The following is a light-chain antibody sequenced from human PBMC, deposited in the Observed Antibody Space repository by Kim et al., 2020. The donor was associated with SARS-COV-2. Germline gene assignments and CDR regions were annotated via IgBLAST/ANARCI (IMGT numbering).Light chain of an antibody. J-gene: IGKJ1*01. V-gene: IGKV3-20*01. CDR3: QQYGDSRGWT. CDR1: QSVNRIY. CDR2: GAS. Sequence: PGERATLSCRASQSVNRIYLAWYQQKPGQAPRLLIYGASSRATGIPDRFSGSGSGTDFTLTISRLEPEDFAVYYGQQYGDSRGWTFGQGTKVDIK.